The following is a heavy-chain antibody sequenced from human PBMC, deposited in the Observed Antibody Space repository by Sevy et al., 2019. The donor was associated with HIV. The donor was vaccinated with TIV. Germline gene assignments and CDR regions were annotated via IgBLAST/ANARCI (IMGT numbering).Heavy chain of an antibody. CDR3: ARDTPLGFGELSLDY. J-gene: IGHJ4*02. CDR1: GYTFTSYG. CDR2: TSVYNGNT. V-gene: IGHV1-18*04. D-gene: IGHD3-10*01. Sequence: ASVKVSCKASGYTFTSYGISWVRQAPGQGLEWLGWTSVYNGNTKYAQGLQVRVTMTTDTSTTTAYMELRSLRSDDTAVYYCARDTPLGFGELSLDYWGQGTLVTVSS.